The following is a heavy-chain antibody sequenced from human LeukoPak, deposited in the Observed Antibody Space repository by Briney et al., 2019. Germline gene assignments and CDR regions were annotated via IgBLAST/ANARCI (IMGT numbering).Heavy chain of an antibody. V-gene: IGHV3-23*01. J-gene: IGHJ3*02. CDR1: GFSVSSYW. D-gene: IGHD3-22*01. CDR3: AKVDDSSGYYYVGDAFDI. CDR2: ISGSGGST. Sequence: QSGGSLRLSCAASGFSVSSYWMTWVRQAPGKGLEWVSAISGSGGSTYYADSVKGRFTISRDNSKNTLNLQMKSLRAEDTAVYYCAKVDDSSGYYYVGDAFDIWGQGTMVTVSS.